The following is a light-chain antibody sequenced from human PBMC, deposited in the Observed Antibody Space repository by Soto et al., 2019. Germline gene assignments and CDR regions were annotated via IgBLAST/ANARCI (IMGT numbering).Light chain of an antibody. J-gene: IGKJ2*01. CDR1: QSVSGRY. CDR2: GAS. Sequence: EIVLTQSPGTLSLSPGERATLSCRASQSVSGRYLAWYQQKPGQAPRLLIEGASSRAAGIPDRFSGSESGPDFTLTISRVEPEDFAVYYCQQYGSSPNTFGQGTKLEIK. CDR3: QQYGSSPNT. V-gene: IGKV3-20*01.